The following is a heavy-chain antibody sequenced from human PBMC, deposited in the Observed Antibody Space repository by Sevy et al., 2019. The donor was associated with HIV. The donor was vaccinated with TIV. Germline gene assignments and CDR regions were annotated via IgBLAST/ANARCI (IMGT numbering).Heavy chain of an antibody. CDR3: AKDPGTTSYYYYGMDV. J-gene: IGHJ6*02. CDR2: ISGSGGST. V-gene: IGHV3-23*01. Sequence: GGSLRLSCAASGFTFSSYAMSWVRQAPGKGLEWVSAISGSGGSTYYADSVKGRSTISRDNSKNTPYLQMNSLRAEDTAVYYCAKDPGTTSYYYYGMDVWGQGTTVTVSS. CDR1: GFTFSSYA. D-gene: IGHD1-7*01.